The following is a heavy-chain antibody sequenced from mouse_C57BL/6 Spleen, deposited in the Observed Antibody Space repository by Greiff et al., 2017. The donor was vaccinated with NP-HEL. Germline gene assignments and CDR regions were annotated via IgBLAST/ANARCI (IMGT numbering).Heavy chain of an antibody. J-gene: IGHJ3*01. CDR1: GFTFSSYG. V-gene: IGHV5-6*02. CDR3: ARQGEYYGSSSWFAY. D-gene: IGHD1-1*01. CDR2: ISSGGSYT. Sequence: DVMLVESGGDLVKPGGSLKLSCAASGFTFSSYGMSWVRPTPDKRLEWVATISSGGSYTYYPDSVKGRFTISRDNAKNTRYLQMSSLKSEDTAMYYCARQGEYYGSSSWFAYWGQGTLVTVSA.